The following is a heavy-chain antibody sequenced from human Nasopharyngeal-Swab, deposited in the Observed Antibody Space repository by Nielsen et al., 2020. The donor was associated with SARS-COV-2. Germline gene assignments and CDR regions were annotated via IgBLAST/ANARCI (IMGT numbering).Heavy chain of an antibody. CDR2: ISGSGGST. CDR3: AKDSSPVRYYYYGMDV. V-gene: IGHV3-23*01. Sequence: GESLKISCAASGFTFSSYAMSWVRQAPGKGLEWVSAISGSGGSTYYADSVKGRFTISRDNSKKTLYLQMNSLRAEDTAVYYCAKDSSPVRYYYYGMDVWGQGTTVTVSS. J-gene: IGHJ6*02. CDR1: GFTFSSYA. D-gene: IGHD6-13*01.